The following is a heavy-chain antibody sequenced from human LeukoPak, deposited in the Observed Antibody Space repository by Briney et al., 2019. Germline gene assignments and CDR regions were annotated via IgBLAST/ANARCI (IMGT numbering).Heavy chain of an antibody. CDR1: GFTFKSYG. CDR2: VSYDGTEK. J-gene: IGHJ3*01. D-gene: IGHD3-22*01. Sequence: SGGSLRLSCAASGFTFKSYGMHWVRQAPGKGLVWVAVVSYDGTEKFYTDSVKGRFTISRDDSKNTLDLQMNSLSVDDTAVYYCVKGAAGSAYSASYVWGQGTMVTVSS. CDR3: VKGAAGSAYSASYV. V-gene: IGHV3-30*18.